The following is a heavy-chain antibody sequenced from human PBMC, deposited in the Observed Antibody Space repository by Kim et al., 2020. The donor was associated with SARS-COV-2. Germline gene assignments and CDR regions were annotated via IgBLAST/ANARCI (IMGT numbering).Heavy chain of an antibody. D-gene: IGHD2-21*02. J-gene: IGHJ4*02. CDR3: ARGAVVVTA. Sequence: GGSLRLSCTASGFTFSSYSMNWVRQTPGKGLEWVAYIGSSTTGTIYYADSLQGRFTISRDNAKNSVFLQMNSLRDEDTAVYYCARGAVVVTAWGQGTLVTVSS. CDR2: IGSSTTGTI. CDR1: GFTFSSYS. V-gene: IGHV3-48*02.